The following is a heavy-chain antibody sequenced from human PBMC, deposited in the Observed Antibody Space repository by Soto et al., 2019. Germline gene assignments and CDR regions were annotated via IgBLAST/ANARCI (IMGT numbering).Heavy chain of an antibody. CDR2: IYHSGST. D-gene: IGHD3-10*01. V-gene: IGHV4-4*02. CDR3: TSKFGQLLADAFDI. Sequence: QVQLQESGPGLVKPSGTLSLTCAVSGDSISRSYWWSWVRQLPGKGLEWIGEIYHSGSTIYNPSRQSRVAPSVDKSKNEFSLKMSSVTDADTAVYYCTSKFGQLLADAFDIWGQGTMVTVSS. CDR1: GDSISRSYW. J-gene: IGHJ3*02.